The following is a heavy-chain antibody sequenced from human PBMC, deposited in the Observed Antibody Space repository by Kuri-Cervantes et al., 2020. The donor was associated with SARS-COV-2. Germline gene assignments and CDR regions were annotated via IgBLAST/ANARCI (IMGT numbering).Heavy chain of an antibody. V-gene: IGHV1-46*03. CDR3: AREYGFNWFAP. CDR2: INPSGGAT. D-gene: IGHD5-24*01. J-gene: IGHJ5*02. CDR1: GGTFSTYG. Sequence: ASVKVSCKASGGTFSTYGVSWVRQAPGQGLEWMGMINPSGGATSYAQKLQGRVIMTRDTSTSTVYMELSSLRSDDTAVYYCAREYGFNWFAPWGQGTLVTVSS.